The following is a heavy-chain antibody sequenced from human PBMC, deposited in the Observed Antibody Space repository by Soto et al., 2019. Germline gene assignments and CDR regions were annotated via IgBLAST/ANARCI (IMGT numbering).Heavy chain of an antibody. Sequence: PSEPLSLTCTVSGGSISSGGYYWSWIRQHPGKGLEWIGYIYYSGSTYYNPSLKSRVTISVDTSKNQFSLKLSSVTAADTAVYYCARDLYSRSWYWFDPWGQGTLVNVSS. D-gene: IGHD6-13*01. CDR2: IYYSGST. J-gene: IGHJ5*02. CDR1: GGSISSGGYY. V-gene: IGHV4-31*03. CDR3: ARDLYSRSWYWFDP.